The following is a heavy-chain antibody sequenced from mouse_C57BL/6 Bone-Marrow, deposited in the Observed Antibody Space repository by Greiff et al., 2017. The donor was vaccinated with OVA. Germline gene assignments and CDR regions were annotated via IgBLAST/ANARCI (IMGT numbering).Heavy chain of an antibody. CDR2: IYPRSGNT. Sequence: QVQLQQSGAELARPGASVKLSCTASGYTFTSYGISWVKQRTGQGLEWIGEIYPRSGNTYYNEKFKGKATLTADKSSSTAYMELRSLTSEDSAVYFCARRAVVANRYFDYWGQGTTLTVSS. D-gene: IGHD1-1*01. V-gene: IGHV1-81*01. CDR3: ARRAVVANRYFDY. CDR1: GYTFTSYG. J-gene: IGHJ2*01.